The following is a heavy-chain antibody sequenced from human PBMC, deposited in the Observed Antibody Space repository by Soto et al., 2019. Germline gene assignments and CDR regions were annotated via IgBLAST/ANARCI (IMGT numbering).Heavy chain of an antibody. Sequence: PSETLSLTCTVSGGSISSYYWSWIRQPPGKGLEWIGYIYYSGSTNYNPSLKSRVTISVDTSKNQFSLKLSSVTAADTAVYYCARDLTTVSDSHPWGQGTLVTVSS. CDR2: IYYSGST. CDR3: ARDLTTVSDSHP. J-gene: IGHJ5*02. D-gene: IGHD4-17*01. CDR1: GGSISSYY. V-gene: IGHV4-59*01.